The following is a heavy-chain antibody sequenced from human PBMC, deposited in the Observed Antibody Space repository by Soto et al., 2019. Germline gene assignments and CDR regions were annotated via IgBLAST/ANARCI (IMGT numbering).Heavy chain of an antibody. CDR1: GGSISSYY. Sequence: SETLSLTCTVSGGSISSYYWSWIRQPPGKGLEWIGYIYYSGSTNYNPSLKSRVTISVDTSKNQFSLKQSSVTAADTAVYYCARGPEWELLLHYWGQGTLVTVSS. CDR2: IYYSGST. V-gene: IGHV4-59*01. J-gene: IGHJ4*02. CDR3: ARGPEWELLLHY. D-gene: IGHD1-26*01.